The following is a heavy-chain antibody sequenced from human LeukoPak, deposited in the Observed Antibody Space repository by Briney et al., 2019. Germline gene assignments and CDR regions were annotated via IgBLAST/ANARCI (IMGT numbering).Heavy chain of an antibody. CDR3: ARGLARRWVLLGH. Sequence: RASVKVSCKASGYTFTSYDINWVRQATGQGLGWMGWMNPNSGNTGYAQKFQGRVTMTRNTSISTAYMELSSLRSEDTAVYYCARGLARRWVLLGHWGQGTLVTVSS. CDR2: MNPNSGNT. V-gene: IGHV1-8*01. J-gene: IGHJ4*02. CDR1: GYTFTSYD. D-gene: IGHD1-26*01.